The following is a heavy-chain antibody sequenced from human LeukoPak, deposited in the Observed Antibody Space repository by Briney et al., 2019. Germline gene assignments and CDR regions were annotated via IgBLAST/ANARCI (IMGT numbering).Heavy chain of an antibody. CDR1: GFTFSSYA. J-gene: IGHJ4*02. D-gene: IGHD2-15*01. CDR3: AKDRGVVVVAATHFDY. CDR2: ISGSGGST. V-gene: IGHV3-23*01. Sequence: GGSLRLSCAASGFTFSSYAMSWVRQAPGKGLEWVSAISGSGGSTYYADSVKGRFTISRDNSKNTLYLQMNSLRAEDTAIYYCAKDRGVVVVAATHFDYWGQGTLVAVSS.